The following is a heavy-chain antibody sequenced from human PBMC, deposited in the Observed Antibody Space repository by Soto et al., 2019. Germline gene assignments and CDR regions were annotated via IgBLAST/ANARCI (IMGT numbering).Heavy chain of an antibody. CDR1: GGSFSGYY. J-gene: IGHJ4*02. D-gene: IGHD3-3*01. V-gene: IGHV4-34*01. CDR3: ANTYYNFWSGFYRGYYFDF. Sequence: QVHLQQWGAGLLKPSETLSLTCAVYGGSFSGYYWSWIRQPPGKGLEWIGESNHSVSTNYNPSLKSRVTLSGDTGKIQFSLTLSSVAAADTAVYFCANTYYNFWSGFYRGYYFDFWGQGTLVSVSS. CDR2: SNHSVST.